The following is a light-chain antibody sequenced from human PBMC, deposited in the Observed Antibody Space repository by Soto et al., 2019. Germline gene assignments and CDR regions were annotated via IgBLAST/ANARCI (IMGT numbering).Light chain of an antibody. V-gene: IGKV3-20*01. CDR2: GAS. Sequence: EIVLTQSPGTLSLSPGERATLSCRASQSVSSSYLAWYQQKPGQAPRLLIYGASSRATGIPDRFSGSGSGIDFTLTISRLESEDFAVYYCHQYGISRPWTLGQGTKVEIK. J-gene: IGKJ1*01. CDR1: QSVSSSY. CDR3: HQYGISRPWT.